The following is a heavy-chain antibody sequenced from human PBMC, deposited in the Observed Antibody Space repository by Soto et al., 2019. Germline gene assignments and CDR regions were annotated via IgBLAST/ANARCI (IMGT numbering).Heavy chain of an antibody. CDR1: GYTFTSYA. V-gene: IGHV1-3*05. CDR3: ARAWVVVTGHAY. Sequence: QVQLVQSGAEEKKPGASVKVSCKTSGYTFTSYAIHWVRQAPGQRREWMGWINAGNGNTKYSQKFQGRVTITRETSASTAYMELSSLGSEDTAVYYCARAWVVVTGHAYWGQGTLVTVSS. D-gene: IGHD2-21*02. J-gene: IGHJ4*02. CDR2: INAGNGNT.